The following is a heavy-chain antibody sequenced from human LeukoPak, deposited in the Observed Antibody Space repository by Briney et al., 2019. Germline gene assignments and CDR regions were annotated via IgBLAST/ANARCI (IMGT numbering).Heavy chain of an antibody. D-gene: IGHD2-8*01. CDR2: TYYRSKWYY. Sequence: LQTLSLTCAISGDSVSSNSAAWNWIRQSPSRGLEWLGRTYYRSKWYYDYPVSVKSRIIIDPDTSKNQFSLQLSSETPEDTAVYYCARDGVNPYYFDYWGQGILVTVSS. CDR3: ARDGVNPYYFDY. J-gene: IGHJ4*02. CDR1: GDSVSSNSAA. V-gene: IGHV6-1*01.